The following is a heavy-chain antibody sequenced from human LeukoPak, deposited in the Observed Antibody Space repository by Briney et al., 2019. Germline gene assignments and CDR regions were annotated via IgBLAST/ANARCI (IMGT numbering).Heavy chain of an antibody. CDR2: INHSGST. CDR1: GGSFSGYY. V-gene: IGHV4-34*01. Sequence: KPSETLSLTCAVYGGSFSGYYWSWIRQPPGKGLEWIGEINHSGSTNYNPSLESRVTISVDTSKDQFSLKLSSVTAADTAVYYCARLHMRSYYDSSGYYQKDRWGQGTLVTVSS. J-gene: IGHJ4*02. CDR3: ARLHMRSYYDSSGYYQKDR. D-gene: IGHD3-22*01.